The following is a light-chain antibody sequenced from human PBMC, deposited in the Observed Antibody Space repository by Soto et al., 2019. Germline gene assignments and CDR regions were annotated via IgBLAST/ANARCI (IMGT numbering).Light chain of an antibody. CDR2: KAS. CDR1: QTISSW. V-gene: IGKV1-5*03. J-gene: IGKJ2*01. Sequence: DIQMTQSPSTLSGSVGDRVTITCRASQTISSWLAWYQQKPGKAPKLLIYKASTLHSGVPSRFSGSGSGTEFTLVISRLQPDDLATYYCQQYSSYSPYTFGQGTKVEI. CDR3: QQYSSYSPYT.